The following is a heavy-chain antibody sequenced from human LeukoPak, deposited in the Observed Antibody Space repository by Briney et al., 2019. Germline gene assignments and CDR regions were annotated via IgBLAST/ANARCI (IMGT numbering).Heavy chain of an antibody. Sequence: PGGSLRLSCAASGFTFSDYYMSWIRQAPGKGLEWISYISSSGSTIYYADSVKGRFTISRDNAKNSLYLQMNSLRAEDTAVYYCATTGYSGYDPLSYWGQGTLVTVSS. CDR1: GFTFSDYY. J-gene: IGHJ4*02. CDR2: ISSSGSTI. CDR3: ATTGYSGYDPLSY. V-gene: IGHV3-11*01. D-gene: IGHD5-12*01.